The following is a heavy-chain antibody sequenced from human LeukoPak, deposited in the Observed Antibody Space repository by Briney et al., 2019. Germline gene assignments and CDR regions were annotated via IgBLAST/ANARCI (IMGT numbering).Heavy chain of an antibody. Sequence: SETLSLTCTVSGGSISSSSYYWGWIRQPPGKGLEWIGSIYYSGSTYYNPSLKSRVTISVDTSKNQFSLKLSSVTAADTAVYYCARAFDAGDGMDVWGQGTTVTVSS. CDR1: GGSISSSSYY. J-gene: IGHJ6*02. CDR3: ARAFDAGDGMDV. V-gene: IGHV4-39*07. CDR2: IYYSGST. D-gene: IGHD3-9*01.